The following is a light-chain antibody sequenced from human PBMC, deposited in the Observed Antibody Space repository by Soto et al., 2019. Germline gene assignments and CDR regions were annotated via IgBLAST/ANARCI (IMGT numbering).Light chain of an antibody. V-gene: IGKV3-20*01. CDR3: QQYGSSSYT. J-gene: IGKJ2*01. Sequence: EIVLTQSPGTLSLSQGERATLSCRASQSISSSYLAWYQQKPGQAPRLLIYAASSRATGIPDRFSGSGSGTDFTLTISRLEPEDFVVYYCQQYGSSSYTFGQGTQFEIK. CDR1: QSISSSY. CDR2: AAS.